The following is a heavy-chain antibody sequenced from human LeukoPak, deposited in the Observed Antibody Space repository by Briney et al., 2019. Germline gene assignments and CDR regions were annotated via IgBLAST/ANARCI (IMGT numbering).Heavy chain of an antibody. Sequence: GASVKVSCKASGGTFISYAISWVRQAPGQGLEWMGGIIPIFGTANYAQKFQGRVTITADKSTSAAYMELSSLRSEDTAVYYCARDRIAARYFDYWGQGTLVTVSS. CDR2: IIPIFGTA. D-gene: IGHD6-6*01. CDR1: GGTFISYA. CDR3: ARDRIAARYFDY. V-gene: IGHV1-69*06. J-gene: IGHJ4*02.